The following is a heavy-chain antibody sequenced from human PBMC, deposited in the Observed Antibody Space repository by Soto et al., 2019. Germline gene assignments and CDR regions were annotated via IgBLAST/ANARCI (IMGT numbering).Heavy chain of an antibody. CDR2: IDPSDSYT. J-gene: IGHJ6*02. D-gene: IGHD6-13*01. CDR3: ARHRGASSSCHYYYYGMDV. CDR1: GYSFTSYW. Sequence: PGESLKISCKGSGYSFTSYWISWVRQMRGKGLEWMGRIDPSDSYTNYSPSFQGHVTISADKSISTAYLQWSSLKASDTAMYYCARHRGASSSCHYYYYGMDVWGQGTTVTVSS. V-gene: IGHV5-10-1*01.